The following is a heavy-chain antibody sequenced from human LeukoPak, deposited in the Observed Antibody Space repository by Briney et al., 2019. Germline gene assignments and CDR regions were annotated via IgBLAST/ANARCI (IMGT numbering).Heavy chain of an antibody. D-gene: IGHD3-16*01. J-gene: IGHJ4*02. CDR3: ARAISDYVWGSYNY. CDR1: GFTVSSNY. Sequence: GGSLRLSCAASGFTVSSNYMSWVRQAPGKGLEWVSVIYSGGSTYYADSVKGRFTISRDNSKNTLCLQMNSLRAEDTAVYYCARAISDYVWGSYNYWGQGTLVTVSS. V-gene: IGHV3-66*01. CDR2: IYSGGST.